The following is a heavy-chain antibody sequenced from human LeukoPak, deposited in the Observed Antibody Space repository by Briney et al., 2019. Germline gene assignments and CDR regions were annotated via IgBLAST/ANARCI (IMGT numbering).Heavy chain of an antibody. Sequence: GGSLRLSCAASGFTFSSYAMNWVRQAPGKGLEWVSGISGSADNTYYADSVRGRFTIFRDNSKNTLYLQMNSLRAEDTAVYYCAKDLGTRLNYLDSWGQGTLVTVSS. CDR2: ISGSADNT. CDR1: GFTFSSYA. CDR3: AKDLGTRLNYLDS. V-gene: IGHV3-23*01. D-gene: IGHD1-1*01. J-gene: IGHJ4*02.